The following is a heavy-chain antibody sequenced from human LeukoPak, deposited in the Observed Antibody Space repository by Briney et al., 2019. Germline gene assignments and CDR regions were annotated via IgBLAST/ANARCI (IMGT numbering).Heavy chain of an antibody. Sequence: GGCLSLSCAASAFTFSSYNMNWVRQAPGKGLEWVSSISSTSIYIYYADSVKGRFTISRDNAKNSLYLQMNSLRADVSAVYYCAREEDFDYWAQETLVTVSS. CDR2: ISSTSIYI. J-gene: IGHJ4*02. V-gene: IGHV3-21*06. CDR1: AFTFSSYN. CDR3: AREEDFDY.